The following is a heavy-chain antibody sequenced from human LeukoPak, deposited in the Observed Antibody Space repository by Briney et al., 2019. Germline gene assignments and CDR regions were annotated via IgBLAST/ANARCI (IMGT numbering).Heavy chain of an antibody. D-gene: IGHD3-22*01. J-gene: IGHJ5*02. Sequence: GGSLRLSCAASGLTFRNYTMHWVRQAPGGRLEWVAVIWFDGTEKYYAASVMGRFTISRDSSESTLYLQMNGLRTEDTAVYYCARVNGPNSGYYYTLDLWGQGTPVTVSS. V-gene: IGHV3-33*01. CDR3: ARVNGPNSGYYYTLDL. CDR1: GLTFRNYT. CDR2: IWFDGTEK.